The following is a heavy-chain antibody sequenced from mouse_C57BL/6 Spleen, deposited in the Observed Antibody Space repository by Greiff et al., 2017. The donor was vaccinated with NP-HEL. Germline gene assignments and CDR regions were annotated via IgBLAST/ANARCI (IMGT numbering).Heavy chain of an antibody. J-gene: IGHJ4*01. CDR3: ARRAQATLYAMDY. Sequence: QVHVKQSGAELVRPGTSVKMSCKASGYTFTNYWIGWAKQRPGHGLEWIGDIYPGGGYTNYNEKFKGKATLTADKSSSTAYMQFSSLTSEDSAIYYCARRAQATLYAMDYWGQGTSVTVSS. D-gene: IGHD3-2*02. CDR2: IYPGGGYT. V-gene: IGHV1-63*01. CDR1: GYTFTNYW.